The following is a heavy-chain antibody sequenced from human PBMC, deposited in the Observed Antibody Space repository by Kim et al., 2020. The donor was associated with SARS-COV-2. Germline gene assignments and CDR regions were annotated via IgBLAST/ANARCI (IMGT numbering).Heavy chain of an antibody. CDR2: IWYDGSTK. V-gene: IGHV3-33*01. J-gene: IGHJ6*02. CDR3: AREGGQEQWLAVTGGVYYHYGMDV. Sequence: GGSLRLSCAASGFTFSSYGMHWVRQAPGKGLEWVAVIWYDGSTKYYADSVKGRFIISRDNSNNTLSLQMNSLRAEDTAVYYCAREGGQEQWLAVTGGVYYHYGMDVWGQGTTVTVSS. D-gene: IGHD6-19*01. CDR1: GFTFSSYG.